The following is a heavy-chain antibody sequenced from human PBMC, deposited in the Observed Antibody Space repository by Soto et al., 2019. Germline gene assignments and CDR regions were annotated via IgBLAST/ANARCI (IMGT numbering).Heavy chain of an antibody. CDR3: AKDMGETVTIVDV. J-gene: IGHJ6*04. CDR1: GFTFDDYA. D-gene: IGHD4-4*01. CDR2: ISWNSGSI. Sequence: GGSLRLSCAASGFTFDDYAMHWVRQAPGKGLEWVSGISWNSGSIGYADSVKGRFTISRDNAKNSLYLQMNSLRAEDTALYYCAKDMGETVTIVDVWGKGTTVTVSS. V-gene: IGHV3-9*01.